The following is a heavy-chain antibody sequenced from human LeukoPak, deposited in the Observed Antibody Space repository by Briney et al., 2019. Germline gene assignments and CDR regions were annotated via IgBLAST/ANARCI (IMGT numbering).Heavy chain of an antibody. CDR2: ISAYNGNT. CDR3: ARVMEDDYSNYNYYGMDV. CDR1: GYTFTSYG. D-gene: IGHD4-11*01. V-gene: IGHV1-18*01. Sequence: ASVKVSCKASGYTFTSYGISWVRQAPGQGLEWMGWISAYNGNTNYAQKLQGRVTMTTDTSTSTAYMELRSLRSDDTAVYYCARVMEDDYSNYNYYGMDVWGQGTTVTASS. J-gene: IGHJ6*02.